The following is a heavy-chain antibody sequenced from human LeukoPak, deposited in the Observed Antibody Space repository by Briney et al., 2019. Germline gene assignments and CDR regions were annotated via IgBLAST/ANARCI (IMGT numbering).Heavy chain of an antibody. V-gene: IGHV3-30*04. Sequence: GGSLRLSCAASGFTFSSYAMYWVRQAPGKGLEWVAVISYDGSNKYYADSVKGRFTISRDNSKNTLYLQMNSLRAEDTAMYYCARDKYSYGFYMDVWGKGTTVTVSS. D-gene: IGHD5-18*01. CDR2: ISYDGSNK. CDR1: GFTFSSYA. CDR3: ARDKYSYGFYMDV. J-gene: IGHJ6*03.